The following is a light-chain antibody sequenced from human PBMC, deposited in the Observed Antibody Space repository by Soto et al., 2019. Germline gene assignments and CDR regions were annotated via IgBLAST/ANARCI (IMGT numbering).Light chain of an antibody. J-gene: IGKJ3*01. V-gene: IGKV1-5*01. CDR2: DAS. CDR3: QQYNSYSPL. Sequence: DIQMTQSPSTLSASVGDRVTITCLASQSISSWLAWYQQKPGKAPKLLIYDASSLESGVPSRFSGSGSGTEFTLTISSLQPDDFETYYCQQYNSYSPLFGPGTKVDIK. CDR1: QSISSW.